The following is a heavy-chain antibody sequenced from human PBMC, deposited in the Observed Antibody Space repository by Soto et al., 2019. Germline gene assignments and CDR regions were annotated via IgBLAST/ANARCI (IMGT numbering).Heavy chain of an antibody. CDR1: GYIFNIYG. J-gene: IGHJ3*01. CDR2: ISAYNGDT. V-gene: IGHV1-18*01. Sequence: ASVKVSCKASGYIFNIYGISWVRQAPGQGPEWLGWISAYNGDTNYAQKFQDRLTVTTDTSTSTAYMDLKSLRSDDTAVYYCTRAGDALDFWGQGTMV. CDR3: TRAGDALDF.